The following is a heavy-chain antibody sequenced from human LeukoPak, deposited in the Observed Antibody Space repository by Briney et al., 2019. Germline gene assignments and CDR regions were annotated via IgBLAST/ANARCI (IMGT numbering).Heavy chain of an antibody. D-gene: IGHD3-16*01. CDR1: GSTFGDYA. Sequence: GGSLRLSCTTSGSTFGDYAMSWVRQAPGKGLEWVGFIRSKAYGGTTEYAASVKGRFTISRDDSRRIVYLQMNSLKTEDTAVYYCTREGRGSDAFDYWGQGTLVTVSS. CDR3: TREGRGSDAFDY. CDR2: IRSKAYGGTT. V-gene: IGHV3-49*04. J-gene: IGHJ4*02.